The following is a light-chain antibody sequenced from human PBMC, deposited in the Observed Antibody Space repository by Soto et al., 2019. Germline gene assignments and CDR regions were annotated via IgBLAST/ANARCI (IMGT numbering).Light chain of an antibody. J-gene: IGKJ3*01. CDR3: QNYNSAPRGIT. CDR2: AAS. Sequence: DIQMTQSPSSLSASVGDRVTVACRASQGISNYLAWYQQKPGRVPKLLIYAASTLQSGVPSRFSGSGSGTDFTLTINSLQPEDVATYYCQNYNSAPRGITFGPGTKVDIK. V-gene: IGKV1-27*01. CDR1: QGISNY.